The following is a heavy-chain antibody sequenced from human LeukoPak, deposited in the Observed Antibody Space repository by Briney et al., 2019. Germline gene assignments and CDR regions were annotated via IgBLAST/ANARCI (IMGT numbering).Heavy chain of an antibody. Sequence: GASVKVSCKASGYTFTSYGISWVRQAPGQGLEWMGWISAYNGNTNYAQKFQGRVTMTTDTSTSTAYMELRSLRSDDTAVYYCARDQGNPDYGGIDYWGQGTLVTVSS. CDR3: ARDQGNPDYGGIDY. CDR2: ISAYNGNT. D-gene: IGHD4-17*01. V-gene: IGHV1-18*01. CDR1: GYTFTSYG. J-gene: IGHJ4*02.